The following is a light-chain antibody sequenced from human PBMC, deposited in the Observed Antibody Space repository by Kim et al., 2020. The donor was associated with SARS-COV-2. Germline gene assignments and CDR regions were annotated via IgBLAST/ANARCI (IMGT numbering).Light chain of an antibody. CDR3: HQYHTWPYS. Sequence: MSQSPATLSASPGETVTLSCRATESVSTSLAWYQQRPGQAPTLLIYGASTSDTGIPARFTGSGSGSQFTLTIRGLQSEDFAVYHCHQYHTWPYSFGRGTKLEI. CDR1: ESVSTS. CDR2: GAS. J-gene: IGKJ2*03. V-gene: IGKV3-15*01.